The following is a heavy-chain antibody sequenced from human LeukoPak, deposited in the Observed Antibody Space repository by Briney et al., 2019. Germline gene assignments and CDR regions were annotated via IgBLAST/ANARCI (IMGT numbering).Heavy chain of an antibody. D-gene: IGHD3-10*01. CDR2: IKQDGSEK. V-gene: IGHV3-7*01. CDR3: ARELWFETLVGKYNWFDP. J-gene: IGHJ5*02. Sequence: GGSLRLSCAASGFTFSSYEMNWVRQAPGKGLEWVANIKQDGSEKYYVDSVKGRFTISRDNAKNSLYLQMNSLRAEDTAVYYCARELWFETLVGKYNWFDPWGQGTLVTVSS. CDR1: GFTFSSYE.